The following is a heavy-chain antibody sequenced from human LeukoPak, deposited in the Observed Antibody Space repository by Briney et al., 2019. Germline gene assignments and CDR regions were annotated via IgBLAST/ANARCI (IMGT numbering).Heavy chain of an antibody. CDR3: TRAPPGMTMMTDY. CDR2: VSTNDGNT. CDR1: GYTFANYH. Sequence: ASVKVSCKASGYTFANYHIAWVRQAPGQGLEWMGWVSTNDGNTVYAQRLQGRVTMTTDTSTSVAYMELRSLTSDDTAVYYCTRAPPGMTMMTDYWGQGTLVTVSS. J-gene: IGHJ4*02. V-gene: IGHV1-18*01. D-gene: IGHD3-22*01.